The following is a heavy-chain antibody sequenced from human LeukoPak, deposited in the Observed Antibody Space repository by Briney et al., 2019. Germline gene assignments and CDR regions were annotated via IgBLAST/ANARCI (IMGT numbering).Heavy chain of an antibody. CDR2: MNPNSGNT. J-gene: IGHJ5*02. Sequence: GASVKVSCKASGYTFTSYDINWVRQATGQGLEWMGWMNPNSGNTGYAQKFQGRVTMTRNTSISTAYMELSSLRSEDTAVYYCARGRGRYCSSTSCYVGAHNWFDPWGQGTQVTVSS. CDR1: GYTFTSYD. D-gene: IGHD2-2*01. V-gene: IGHV1-8*01. CDR3: ARGRGRYCSSTSCYVGAHNWFDP.